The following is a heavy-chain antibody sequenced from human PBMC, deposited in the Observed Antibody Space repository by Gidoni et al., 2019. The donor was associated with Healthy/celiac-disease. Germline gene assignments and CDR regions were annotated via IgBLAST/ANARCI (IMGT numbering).Heavy chain of an antibody. Sequence: QVQLVESGGGVVQPGRSLRLSCAASGFTFSSYGMHWVRQAPGKGLGWVAVISYDGSNKYYADSVKGRFTISRDNSKNTLYLQMNSLRAEDTAVYYCAKITGKKSGSYSIDAFDIWGQGTMVTVSS. CDR2: ISYDGSNK. CDR1: GFTFSSYG. V-gene: IGHV3-30*18. D-gene: IGHD1-26*01. CDR3: AKITGKKSGSYSIDAFDI. J-gene: IGHJ3*02.